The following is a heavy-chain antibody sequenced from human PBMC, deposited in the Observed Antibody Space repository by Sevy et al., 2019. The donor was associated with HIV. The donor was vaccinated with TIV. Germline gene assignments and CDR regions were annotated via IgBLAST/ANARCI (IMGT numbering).Heavy chain of an antibody. Sequence: GSLRLSCAASGFTFSSYSMNWVRQAPGKGLEWVSSISSSSSYIYYAVSVKGRFTISRDNAKNSLYLQMNSLRAEDTAVYYCARAGEVLRFLEWLSEAYYYGMDVWGQGTTVTV. D-gene: IGHD3-3*01. J-gene: IGHJ6*02. CDR1: GFTFSSYS. V-gene: IGHV3-21*01. CDR2: ISSSSSYI. CDR3: ARAGEVLRFLEWLSEAYYYGMDV.